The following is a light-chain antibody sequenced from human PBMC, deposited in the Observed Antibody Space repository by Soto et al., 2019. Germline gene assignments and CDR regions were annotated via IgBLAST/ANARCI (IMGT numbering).Light chain of an antibody. J-gene: IGKJ1*01. CDR3: QQYNNWWT. V-gene: IGKV3-15*01. Sequence: TQSPSSLSLPPGERATLSCRASQSVNSNLAWYQQRPGQAPRLLIYGASTRATGIPARFSGSGSGTEFTLTISSLQSEDFAVYYCQQYNNWWTFGQGTKVDIK. CDR1: QSVNSN. CDR2: GAS.